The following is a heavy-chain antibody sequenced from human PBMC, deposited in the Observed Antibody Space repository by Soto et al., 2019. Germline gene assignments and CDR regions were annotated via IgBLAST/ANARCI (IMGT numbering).Heavy chain of an antibody. Sequence: QVQLQESGPGLVKPSETLSLSCTVSGGSISTSYWSWIRQPPGKGLEWIAFIHYSGTTNYNPSLGGRVTISLETSKNQFSLKLTSVTAADTAMYYCARGGCSSCLFDYWGQGILVTVSS. CDR2: IHYSGTT. CDR1: GGSISTSY. CDR3: ARGGCSSCLFDY. V-gene: IGHV4-59*01. D-gene: IGHD6-13*01. J-gene: IGHJ4*02.